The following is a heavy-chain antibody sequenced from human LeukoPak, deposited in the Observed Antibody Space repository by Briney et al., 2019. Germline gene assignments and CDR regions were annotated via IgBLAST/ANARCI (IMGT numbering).Heavy chain of an antibody. CDR3: ASGFSYDYVWGTPDY. Sequence: PSETLSLTCAVYGWSFSDYYWSWIRQPPGKGLEWIGEINHSGSTDYNPSLKSRVTMSVDTSKNQFSLKLSSLTAADTAVYYCASGFSYDYVWGTPDYWGQGTLVTVSS. CDR2: INHSGST. J-gene: IGHJ4*02. V-gene: IGHV4-34*01. CDR1: GWSFSDYY. D-gene: IGHD3-16*01.